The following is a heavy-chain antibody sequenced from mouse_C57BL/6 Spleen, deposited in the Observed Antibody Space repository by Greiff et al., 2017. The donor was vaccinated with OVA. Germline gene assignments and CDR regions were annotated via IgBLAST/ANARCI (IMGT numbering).Heavy chain of an antibody. J-gene: IGHJ3*01. CDR1: GYAFSSSW. V-gene: IGHV1-82*01. CDR3: ARSGELRLQFAY. CDR2: LYPGDGDT. Sequence: VQLQQSGPELVKPGASVKISCTASGYAFSSSWMNWVKQRPGKGLEWIGRLYPGDGDTNYNGKLKGKATLTADKSSSTAYMQRSSLTSEDSAVYFCARSGELRLQFAYWGQGTLVTVSA. D-gene: IGHD3-2*02.